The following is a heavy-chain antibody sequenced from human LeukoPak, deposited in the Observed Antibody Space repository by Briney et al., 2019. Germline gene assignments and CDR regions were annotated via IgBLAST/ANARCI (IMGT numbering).Heavy chain of an antibody. CDR3: AKELDGSGSFDY. J-gene: IGHJ4*02. CDR2: ISSNGRST. V-gene: IGHV3-64*02. D-gene: IGHD3-10*01. Sequence: GGSLRLSCAASGFTFSRYTMHWVRQAPGKRLEYFSAISSNGRSTYYADSVKGRFTLSRDNSKNTLYLQMGSLRIEDTAVYYRAKELDGSGSFDYWGQGTLVTVSS. CDR1: GFTFSRYT.